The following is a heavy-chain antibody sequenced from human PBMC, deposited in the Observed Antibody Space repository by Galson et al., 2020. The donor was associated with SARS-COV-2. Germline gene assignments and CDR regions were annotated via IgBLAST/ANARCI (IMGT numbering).Heavy chain of an antibody. V-gene: IGHV1-8*01. CDR1: GYTFTSYD. CDR3: ARGHPLHYGETVAVDY. D-gene: IGHD4-17*01. Sequence: ASVKVSCKASGYTFTSYDINWVRQATGQGLEWMGWMNPNSGNTGYAQKFQGRVTMTRNTSISTAYMELSSLRSEDTAVYYCARGHPLHYGETVAVDYWGQGTLVTVSS. CDR2: MNPNSGNT. J-gene: IGHJ4*02.